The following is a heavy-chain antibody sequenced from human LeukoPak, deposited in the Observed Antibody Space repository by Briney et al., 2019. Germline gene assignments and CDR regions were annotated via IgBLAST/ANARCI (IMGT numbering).Heavy chain of an antibody. V-gene: IGHV4-59*08. CDR1: GVSISNYY. CDR3: AKGEDYYYGMDV. Sequence: PSETLSLTCTVSGVSISNYYWSWIRQSPGKGLEWIGYMYYSGNTNYNPSLRSRVTISVDTSKNQFSLKVRSVTAADTAVYYCAKGEDYYYGMDVWGQGTTVTVSS. CDR2: MYYSGNT. J-gene: IGHJ6*02.